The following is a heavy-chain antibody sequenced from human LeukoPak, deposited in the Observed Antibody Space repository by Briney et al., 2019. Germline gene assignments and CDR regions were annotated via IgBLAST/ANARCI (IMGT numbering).Heavy chain of an antibody. Sequence: ASVKVSCKASGYTFTGYYMHWVRQAPGQGLEWMGWINPNSGGTNYAQKFQGRVTMTRDTSISTAYMELSRLRSDDTAVYYCARDGDYYGAEGWFDPWGQGTLVTVSS. CDR3: ARDGDYYGAEGWFDP. J-gene: IGHJ5*02. CDR1: GYTFTGYY. V-gene: IGHV1-2*02. CDR2: INPNSGGT. D-gene: IGHD3-10*01.